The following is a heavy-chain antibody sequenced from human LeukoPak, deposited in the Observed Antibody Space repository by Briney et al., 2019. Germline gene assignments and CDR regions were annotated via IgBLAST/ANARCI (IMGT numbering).Heavy chain of an antibody. D-gene: IGHD3-3*01. J-gene: IGHJ4*02. CDR2: ISGSGGST. CDR3: ARDERLLSFLK. CDR1: GFTFSGYA. V-gene: IGHV3-23*01. Sequence: GGSLRLSCAASGFTFSGYAMSWVRQAPGKVLEWVSAISGSGGSTYYADSVKGRFTISRDNSKNTLYLQMNSLRAEDTAIYFCARDERLLSFLKWGQGTLVTVSS.